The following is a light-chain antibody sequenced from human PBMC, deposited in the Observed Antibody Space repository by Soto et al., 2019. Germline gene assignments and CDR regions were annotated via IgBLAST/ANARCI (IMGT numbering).Light chain of an antibody. CDR3: STYSSSSTYV. CDR2: DVS. V-gene: IGLV2-14*01. CDR1: SSDVGGYNY. Sequence: QSALTQPASVSGSPGQSITISCTGTSSDVGGYNYVSWYQQHPGKAPKLMIYDVSKRPSGVSNRVSGSKSGNTASLTISGLQAEDEADYYCSTYSSSSTYVVGTGTKVTVL. J-gene: IGLJ1*01.